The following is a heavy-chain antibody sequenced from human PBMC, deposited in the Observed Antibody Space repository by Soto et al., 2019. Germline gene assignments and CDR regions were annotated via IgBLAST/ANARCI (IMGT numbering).Heavy chain of an antibody. CDR1: GGTFSSYA. V-gene: IGHV1-69*12. CDR3: TRHDCISTSCYYYYYYSQDV. J-gene: IGHJ6*02. D-gene: IGHD2-2*01. Sequence: QVQLVQSGAEVKKPGSSVKVSCKTSGGTFSSYAISWVRQAPGQGLEWMGGFIPIFDTANYAQKFQGRVTITADESTSTAYMEMSSLRSEDTAVYYCTRHDCISTSCYYYYYYSQDVWGQGTTVTVSS. CDR2: FIPIFDTA.